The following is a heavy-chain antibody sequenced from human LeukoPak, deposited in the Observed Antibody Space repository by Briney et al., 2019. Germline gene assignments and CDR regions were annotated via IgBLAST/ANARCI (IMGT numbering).Heavy chain of an antibody. D-gene: IGHD3-22*01. Sequence: ASVKVSCKASGYTFTGYGISWVRQAPGQGLEWMGWIKNSNGHTQYAQKFQGRITMTTDTSTTTAYMEMRRLRSDDTAVYYCARSADSRGYDSLDYWGQGSLVTVSS. CDR1: GYTFTGYG. CDR3: ARSADSRGYDSLDY. V-gene: IGHV1-18*01. J-gene: IGHJ4*02. CDR2: IKNSNGHT.